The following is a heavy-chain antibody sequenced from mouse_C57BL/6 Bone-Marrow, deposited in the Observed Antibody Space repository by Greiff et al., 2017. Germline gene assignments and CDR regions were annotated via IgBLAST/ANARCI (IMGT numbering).Heavy chain of an antibody. D-gene: IGHD1-1*01. CDR1: GYTFTDYY. CDR2: INPYNGGT. J-gene: IGHJ2*01. CDR3: ARSGYYGSSPYYFDY. V-gene: IGHV1-19*01. Sequence: VQLQQSGPVLVKPGASVKMSCKASGYTFTDYYMNWVKQSHGKSLEWIGVINPYNGGTSYNQKFKGKATLTVDKSSSTAYMELNSLTSEDSAVYYCARSGYYGSSPYYFDYWGKGTTLTVSS.